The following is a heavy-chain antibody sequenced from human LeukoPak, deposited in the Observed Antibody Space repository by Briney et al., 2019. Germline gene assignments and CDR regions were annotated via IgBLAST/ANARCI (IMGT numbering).Heavy chain of an antibody. D-gene: IGHD1-1*01. J-gene: IGHJ4*02. V-gene: IGHV4-34*01. Sequence: SETLSLTCGVHVGSFSGYYWSWVRQTPGKGLEWLGKNDHTGSTSYNPSLKSRVTISVDTSKNQFSLKLTSVTAADTAVYYCARAHWNHLGFDCWGQGTLVTVSS. CDR2: NDHTGST. CDR1: VGSFSGYY. CDR3: ARAHWNHLGFDC.